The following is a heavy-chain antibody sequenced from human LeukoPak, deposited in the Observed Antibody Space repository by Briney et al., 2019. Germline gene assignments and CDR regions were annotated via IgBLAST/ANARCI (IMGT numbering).Heavy chain of an antibody. CDR3: ARAKTLYDYVWGSYRPNWFDP. D-gene: IGHD3-16*02. Sequence: SETLSLTCAVYGGSFSGYYWSWIRQPPGKGLEWIGEINHSGSTYYNPSLKSRVTISVDTSKNQFSLKLSSVTAADTAVYYCARAKTLYDYVWGSYRPNWFDPWGQGTLVTVSS. CDR1: GGSFSGYY. J-gene: IGHJ5*02. CDR2: INHSGST. V-gene: IGHV4-34*01.